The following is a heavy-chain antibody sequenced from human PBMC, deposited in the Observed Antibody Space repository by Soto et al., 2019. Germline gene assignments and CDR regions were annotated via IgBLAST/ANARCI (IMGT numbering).Heavy chain of an antibody. CDR3: ARLTVEDGDGYYYYGLDV. Sequence: QLQLQESGPGLVKPSETLSLTCTVSGGSISSSSCYWGWIRQPPGKGLEWIGSIYYSGSTYYNPSLKSRVTLSVATSKTQFSLELSSVTAADTAVYYCARLTVEDGDGYYYYGLDVWGQGTTVTVSS. CDR2: IYYSGST. D-gene: IGHD2-21*02. V-gene: IGHV4-39*01. CDR1: GGSISSSSCY. J-gene: IGHJ6*02.